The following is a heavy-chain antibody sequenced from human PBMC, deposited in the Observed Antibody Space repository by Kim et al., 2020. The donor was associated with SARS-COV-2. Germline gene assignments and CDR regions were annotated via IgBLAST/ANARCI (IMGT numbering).Heavy chain of an antibody. CDR3: ARDGTRITGTTAFDI. Sequence: DSVKGRFTISRDNAKNSLYLQMNSLGAEDTAVYYCARDGTRITGTTAFDIWGQGTMVTVSS. D-gene: IGHD1-20*01. V-gene: IGHV3-11*01. J-gene: IGHJ3*02.